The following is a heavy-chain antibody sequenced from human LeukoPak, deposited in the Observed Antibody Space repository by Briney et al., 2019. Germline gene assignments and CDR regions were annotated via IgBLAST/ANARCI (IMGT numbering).Heavy chain of an antibody. D-gene: IGHD3-22*01. J-gene: IGHJ5*02. CDR2: INPNSGGT. V-gene: IGHV1-2*02. Sequence: GASVKVSCKASGYTFTGCYMHWVRQAPGQGLEWMGWINPNSGGTNYAQEFQGRVTMTRDTSISTAYMELSRLRSDDTAVYYCARAQNYYDSSGPKKYNWFDPWGQGTLVTVSS. CDR3: ARAQNYYDSSGPKKYNWFDP. CDR1: GYTFTGCY.